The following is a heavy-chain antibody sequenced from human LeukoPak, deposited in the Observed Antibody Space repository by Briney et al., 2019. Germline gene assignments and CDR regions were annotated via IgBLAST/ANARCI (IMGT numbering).Heavy chain of an antibody. D-gene: IGHD6-13*01. CDR1: GYTFTGYY. CDR2: INPNSGCT. V-gene: IGHV1-2*06. J-gene: IGHJ5*02. CDR3: ARVIAAAGSWFDP. Sequence: AASVKLSCKASGYTFTGYYMHWVRQAPGQGLEWMGRINPNSGCTNYAQKFQGRVTMTRDTSISTAYMELSRLRSDDTAVYYCARVIAAAGSWFDPWGQGTLVTVSS.